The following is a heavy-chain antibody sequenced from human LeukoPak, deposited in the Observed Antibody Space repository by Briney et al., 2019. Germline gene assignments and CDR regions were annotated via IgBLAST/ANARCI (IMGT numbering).Heavy chain of an antibody. J-gene: IGHJ4*02. CDR2: ISGSNGNT. CDR3: ARSGRGTYYYFDW. D-gene: IGHD1-26*01. CDR1: GYSFTRYG. V-gene: IGHV1-18*01. Sequence: GASVKVSCKASGYSFTRYGMSWVRQVPGQGPEWMGWISGSNGNTNYAQKFQGRVTVTADTSTSTAYMEVWSLRPDDTAVYYCARSGRGTYYYFDWWGQGTLVTVPS.